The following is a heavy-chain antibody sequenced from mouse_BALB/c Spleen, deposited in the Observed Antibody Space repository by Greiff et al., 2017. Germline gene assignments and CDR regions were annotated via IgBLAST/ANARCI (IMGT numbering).Heavy chain of an antibody. Sequence: QVQLQQSGPELVRPGVSVKISCKGSSYTFTDYAMHWVKQSHAKSLEWIGVISTYYGNTNYNQKFKGKATMTVDKSSSTAYMELARLTSEDSAVYYCARGDYGSSYDYFDYWGQGTTLTVSS. CDR1: SYTFTDYA. CDR2: ISTYYGNT. D-gene: IGHD1-1*01. CDR3: ARGDYGSSYDYFDY. J-gene: IGHJ2*01. V-gene: IGHV1-67*01.